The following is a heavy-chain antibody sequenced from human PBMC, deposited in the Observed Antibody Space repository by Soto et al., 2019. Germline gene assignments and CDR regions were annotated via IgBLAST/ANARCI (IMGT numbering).Heavy chain of an antibody. CDR3: VQDRRAGGNSAFYFDF. V-gene: IGHV3-23*01. Sequence: EVQMLASGGGLVQLGGSLRLSCTASGFTFNNYAMSWVRQAPGKGLEWVSLISATGGGTYYADSVKGRFSISRDNSKNTLYLQMNSLRAEDTAVYYCVQDRRAGGNSAFYFDFWGQGAQVTVSS. J-gene: IGHJ5*01. CDR2: ISATGGGT. CDR1: GFTFNNYA. D-gene: IGHD3-16*01.